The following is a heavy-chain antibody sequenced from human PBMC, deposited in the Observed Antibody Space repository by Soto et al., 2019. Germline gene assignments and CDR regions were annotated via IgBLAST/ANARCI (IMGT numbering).Heavy chain of an antibody. J-gene: IGHJ6*03. CDR1: GYTFTGYY. D-gene: IGHD2-15*01. V-gene: IGHV1-2*04. CDR3: ARERSLTGYCSGGSCFGYMDV. CDR2: INPNSGGT. Sequence: ASVKVSCKASGYTFTGYYMHWVRQAPGQGLEWMGWINPNSGGTNYAQKFQGWVTMTRDTSISTAYMELSRLGSDDTAVYYCARERSLTGYCSGGSCFGYMDVWGKGTTVTVSS.